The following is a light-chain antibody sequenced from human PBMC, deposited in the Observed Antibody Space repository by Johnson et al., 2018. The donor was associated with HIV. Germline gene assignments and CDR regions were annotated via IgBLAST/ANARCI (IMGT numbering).Light chain of an antibody. CDR2: DNN. CDR3: GTWDSSLNAFV. CDR1: SSNIGNNY. Sequence: VLTQPPSVSAAPGQKVTISCSVSSSNIGNNYVAWYQQVPGTAPKLLIYDNNRRPSGIPDRFSGSKSCTSATLGITGLPTGDEADYYCGTWDSSLNAFVFGAGTRVTVL. J-gene: IGLJ1*01. V-gene: IGLV1-51*01.